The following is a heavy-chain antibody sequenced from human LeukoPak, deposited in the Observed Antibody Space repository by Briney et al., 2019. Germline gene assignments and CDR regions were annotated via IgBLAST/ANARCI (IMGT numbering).Heavy chain of an antibody. J-gene: IGHJ4*02. CDR1: GGSISSYY. V-gene: IGHV4-4*07. CDR3: ASGLRYFDLYY. CDR2: IYTSGST. Sequence: PSETLSLTCTVSGGSISSYYWSWIRQPAGKGLEWIGRIYTSGSTNYNPSLKSRVTISVDTSKNQFSLKLSSVTAADTAVYYCASGLRYFDLYYWGQGTLVTVPS. D-gene: IGHD3-9*01.